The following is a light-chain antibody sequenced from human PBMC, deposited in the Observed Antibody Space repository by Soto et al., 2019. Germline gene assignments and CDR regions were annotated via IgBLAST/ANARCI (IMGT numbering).Light chain of an antibody. CDR2: GNS. CDR3: GTWDNRLSVWV. J-gene: IGLJ3*02. V-gene: IGLV1-40*01. CDR1: SSNIGAGYD. Sequence: QSVLTQPPSVSGAPGQRVTISCTGSSSNIGAGYDVHWYQQLPGTAPKLLIYGNSNRPSGVPDRFSGSKSGTSASLAITGLQAEDEADYYCGTWDNRLSVWVFGGGTKLTVL.